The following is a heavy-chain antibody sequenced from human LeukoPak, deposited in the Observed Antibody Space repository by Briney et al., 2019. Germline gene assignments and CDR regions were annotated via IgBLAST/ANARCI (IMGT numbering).Heavy chain of an antibody. CDR1: GFTFSGSA. Sequence: GSLRLSCAASGFTFSGSAMHWVRQASGKGLAWVGRIRSKAHSYATAYAASVKGRFTISRDDSKNTAYLQMNSLKTEDTAVYYCTRHGGRDYYDSSEDAFDIWGQGTMVIVSS. D-gene: IGHD3-22*01. V-gene: IGHV3-73*01. CDR2: IRSKAHSYAT. J-gene: IGHJ3*02. CDR3: TRHGGRDYYDSSEDAFDI.